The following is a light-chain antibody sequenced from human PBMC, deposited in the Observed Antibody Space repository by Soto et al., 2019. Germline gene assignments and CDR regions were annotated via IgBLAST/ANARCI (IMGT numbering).Light chain of an antibody. CDR2: LNSDGSH. Sequence: QLVLTQSPSASASLGASVKLTCTRSSGHGTDAIAWHQQQPEQGPRYLMKLNSDGSHRKGDGIPDRFSGSTSGAARYLTISLHQSDDEDDYYCQNWGTGIGVFGGGTKLTVL. V-gene: IGLV4-69*01. CDR3: QNWGTGIGV. J-gene: IGLJ3*02. CDR1: SGHGTDA.